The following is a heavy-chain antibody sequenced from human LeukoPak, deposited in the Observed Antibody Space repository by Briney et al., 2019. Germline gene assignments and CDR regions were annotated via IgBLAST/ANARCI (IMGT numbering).Heavy chain of an antibody. J-gene: IGHJ4*02. CDR2: ISGSGGST. CDR1: GVTLSSYA. CDR3: AKYGSDSGAYYYFDY. D-gene: IGHD3-22*01. V-gene: IGHV3-23*01. Sequence: GGSLRLSCAASGVTLSSYAMSWARQAPGKGLEWVSGISGSGGSTYYADSVRGRFTLSRGNSKNTLYLQMNSLRAEDTAVYYCAKYGSDSGAYYYFDYWGQGTLVTVSS.